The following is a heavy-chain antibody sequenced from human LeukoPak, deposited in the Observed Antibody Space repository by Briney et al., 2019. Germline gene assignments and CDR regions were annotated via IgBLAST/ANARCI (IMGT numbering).Heavy chain of an antibody. CDR3: ARCYTYGTTWFGGLDV. CDR1: GFTFSSNT. J-gene: IGHJ6*02. Sequence: GGSLRLSCAASGFTFSSNTMTWVRQVSGKGLEWVSSISGSGSDTYYADTVKGRFTISRDNSKNTLYLQMNCLGAEDTAVYYCARCYTYGTTWFGGLDVWGQGTAVTVSS. V-gene: IGHV3-23*01. CDR2: ISGSGSDT. D-gene: IGHD3-10*01.